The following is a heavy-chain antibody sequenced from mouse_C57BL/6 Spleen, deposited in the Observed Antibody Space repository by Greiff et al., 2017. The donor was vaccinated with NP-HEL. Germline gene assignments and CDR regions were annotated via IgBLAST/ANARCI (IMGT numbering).Heavy chain of an antibody. CDR2: ILPGSGST. V-gene: IGHV1-9*01. CDR3: ARGREEMRNDYGSSSFAY. J-gene: IGHJ3*01. Sequence: VQLQQSGAELMKPGASVKLSCKATGYTFTGYWIEWVKQRPGHGLEWLGEILPGSGSTNYNEKFKGKATFTADTSSNTAYMQLSSLTTEDSAIYYCARGREEMRNDYGSSSFAYWGQGTLVTVSA. D-gene: IGHD1-1*01. CDR1: GYTFTGYW.